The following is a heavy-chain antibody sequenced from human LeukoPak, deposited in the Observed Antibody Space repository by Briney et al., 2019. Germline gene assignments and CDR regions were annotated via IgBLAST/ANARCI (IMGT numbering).Heavy chain of an antibody. CDR2: INGSGSSA. Sequence: GGSLRLSCAASGFTFSSHAMSWVRQAPGKGLEWVSAINGSGSSAYYADSVKGRVSISRDNSKNTLYLQMNSLRVEDTALYYCARDFWDDFEYFDLWGRGTLVTVSS. CDR3: ARDFWDDFEYFDL. D-gene: IGHD3-3*01. J-gene: IGHJ2*01. V-gene: IGHV3-23*01. CDR1: GFTFSSHA.